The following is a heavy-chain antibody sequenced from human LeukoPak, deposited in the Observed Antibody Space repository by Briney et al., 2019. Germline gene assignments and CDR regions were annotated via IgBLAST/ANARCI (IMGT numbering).Heavy chain of an antibody. D-gene: IGHD6-13*01. Sequence: GGSLRLSCAASGFTFDDYGMSWVRQAPGKGLEWVSGINWNGGSTGYADSVKGRFTISRDNAKNSLYLQMNSLRAEDTASYYCARYAYSSSWYSYYYMDVWGKGTTVTVSS. V-gene: IGHV3-20*04. J-gene: IGHJ6*03. CDR3: ARYAYSSSWYSYYYMDV. CDR2: INWNGGST. CDR1: GFTFDDYG.